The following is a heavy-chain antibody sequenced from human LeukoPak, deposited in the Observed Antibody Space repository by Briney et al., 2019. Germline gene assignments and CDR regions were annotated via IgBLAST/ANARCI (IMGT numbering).Heavy chain of an antibody. CDR3: ARSSNATANLWAFDI. D-gene: IGHD2-2*01. CDR2: IYDIGSN. V-gene: IGHV4-59*08. CDR1: GGSISSYY. J-gene: IGHJ3*02. Sequence: PSETLSLTCTVSGGSISSYYWSWIRQPPGKGLEWIGYIYDIGSNNYNPSLKSRVTILVETSKNQFSLKLSSVTAADTAVYYCARSSNATANLWAFDIWGQGTMVTVSS.